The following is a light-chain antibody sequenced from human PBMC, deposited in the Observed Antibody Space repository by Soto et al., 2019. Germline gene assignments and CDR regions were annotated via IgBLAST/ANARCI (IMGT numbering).Light chain of an antibody. CDR2: GAS. CDR1: QDVGRY. V-gene: IGKV1-8*01. CDR3: QHYKNYPWT. J-gene: IGKJ1*01. Sequence: AIRMTQSPSSLSASAGDRVAIACRASQDVGRYLAWYQQKPGQAPKLLIYGASTLQSGVPSRFSGGGSGTDFQLTISCLQSEDFATYYYQHYKNYPWTFGQGTKVEIK.